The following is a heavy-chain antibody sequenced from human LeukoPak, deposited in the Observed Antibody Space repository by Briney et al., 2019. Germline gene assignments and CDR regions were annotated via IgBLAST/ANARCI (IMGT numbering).Heavy chain of an antibody. CDR3: ATGRWFEELLAYFDY. CDR2: INPNSGGT. J-gene: IGHJ4*02. V-gene: IGHV1-2*02. D-gene: IGHD3-10*01. Sequence: ASVKVSCKASGYTFTGYYMHWVRQAPGQGLEWMGWINPNSGGTNYAQKFQGRVTMTRDTSISTAYMELSSLRSEDTAVYYCATGRWFEELLAYFDYWGQGTLVTVSS. CDR1: GYTFTGYY.